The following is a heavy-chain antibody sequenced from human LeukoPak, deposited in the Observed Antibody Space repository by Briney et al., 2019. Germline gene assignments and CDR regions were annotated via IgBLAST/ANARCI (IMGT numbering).Heavy chain of an antibody. CDR3: ARETEYYYDSSGYRYKGGQLDY. CDR1: GGSISSSSYY. V-gene: IGHV4-39*02. J-gene: IGHJ4*02. D-gene: IGHD3-22*01. CDR2: IYYSGST. Sequence: PSETLSLTCTVSGGSISSSSYYWGWIRQPPGKGLEWIGSIYYSGSTYYNPSLKSRVTISVDTSKNQFSLKLSSVTAADTAVYYCARETEYYYDSSGYRYKGGQLDYWGQGTLVTVSS.